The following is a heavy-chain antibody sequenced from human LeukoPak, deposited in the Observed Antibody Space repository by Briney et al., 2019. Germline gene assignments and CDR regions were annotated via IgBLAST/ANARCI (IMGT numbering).Heavy chain of an antibody. CDR3: ARSGLNRFDY. D-gene: IGHD2-15*01. V-gene: IGHV3-23*01. CDR2: FSGSGGST. Sequence: GGSLRLSCAASGFTFSNYEMNWVRQAPGKGLEWVSTFSGSGGSTYYADSVKGRFSISRDNSKNTLYLQMNSLRAEDTAAYYCARSGLNRFDYWGQGTLVTVSS. J-gene: IGHJ4*02. CDR1: GFTFSNYE.